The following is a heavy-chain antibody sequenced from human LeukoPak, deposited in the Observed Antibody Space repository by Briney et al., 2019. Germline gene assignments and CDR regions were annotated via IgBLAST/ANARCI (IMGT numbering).Heavy chain of an antibody. V-gene: IGHV3-30*18. CDR3: AKDPRPVAATPGAYFDY. CDR2: ISFDGSNK. Sequence: GRSLRLSCAASGFTFSSYSMHWVRQAPGKGLEWGAAISFDGSNKYYADSVKGRLTISRDNSKNTLYLQINSLRAEDTAVYYCAKDPRPVAATPGAYFDYWGQGTLVTVSS. J-gene: IGHJ4*02. D-gene: IGHD2-15*01. CDR1: GFTFSSYS.